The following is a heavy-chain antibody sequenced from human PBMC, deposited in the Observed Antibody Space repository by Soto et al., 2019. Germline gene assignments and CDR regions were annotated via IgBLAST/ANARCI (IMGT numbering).Heavy chain of an antibody. Sequence: PSETLSLTCAVSGGSISSGGYSWSWIRQPPGKGLEWIGYIYHSGSTYYNPSLKSRVTISVDTSKNQFSLNLSSVTAADTAVYYCARHGRDEAQSPHSWFDPWGQGTLVTVSS. CDR2: IYHSGST. V-gene: IGHV4-30-2*03. J-gene: IGHJ5*02. CDR1: GGSISSGGYS. CDR3: ARHGRDEAQSPHSWFDP.